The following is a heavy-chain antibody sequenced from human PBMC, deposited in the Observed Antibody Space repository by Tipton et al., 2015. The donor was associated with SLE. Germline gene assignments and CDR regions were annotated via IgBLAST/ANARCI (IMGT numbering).Heavy chain of an antibody. CDR1: GGSVSTGSFY. Sequence: TLSLTCTVSGGSVSTGSFYWSWIRQSPEKGLEWLGYIYSSGSTNYKPSLKSRVSISLDTSKNQFSLKLASVNAADTAVYYCAAGWVLSHFDYWGQGTLVTVSS. J-gene: IGHJ4*02. D-gene: IGHD1-26*01. CDR2: IYSSGST. CDR3: AAGWVLSHFDY. V-gene: IGHV4-61*01.